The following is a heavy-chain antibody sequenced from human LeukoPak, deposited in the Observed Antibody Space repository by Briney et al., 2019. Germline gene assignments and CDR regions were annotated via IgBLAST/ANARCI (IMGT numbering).Heavy chain of an antibody. CDR3: AKDQGLAAAGTKDN. D-gene: IGHD6-13*01. Sequence: PGGSLRLSCAASGFTFSSYGMHWVRQAPGKGLEWVAFIRYDGSNKYYADSVKGRFTISRDNSKNTLYLQMNSLRAEDTAVYYCAKDQGLAAAGTKDNWGQGTLVTVSS. CDR1: GFTFSSYG. J-gene: IGHJ4*02. V-gene: IGHV3-30*02. CDR2: IRYDGSNK.